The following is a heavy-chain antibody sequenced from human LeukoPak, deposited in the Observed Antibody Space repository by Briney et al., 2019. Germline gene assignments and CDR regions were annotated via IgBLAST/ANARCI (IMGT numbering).Heavy chain of an antibody. V-gene: IGHV1-2*02. J-gene: IGHJ4*02. D-gene: IGHD6-6*01. Sequence: ASVKVSCKASGYTFTCYYMHWVRQAPGQGLEWMGWINPNSGGTNYAQKFQGRVTMTRDTSISTAYMELSRLRSDDTAVYYCARDAWAYSSSSRHFDYWGQGTLVTVSS. CDR3: ARDAWAYSSSSRHFDY. CDR2: INPNSGGT. CDR1: GYTFTCYY.